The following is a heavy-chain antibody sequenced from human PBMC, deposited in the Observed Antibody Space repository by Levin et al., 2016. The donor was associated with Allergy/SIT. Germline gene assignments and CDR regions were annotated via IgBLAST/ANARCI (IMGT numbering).Heavy chain of an antibody. J-gene: IGHJ6*02. CDR3: ARDLSTMIVVVKIYGMDV. V-gene: IGHV3-30*04. Sequence: VRQAPGKGLEWVAVISYDGSNKYYADSVKGRFTISRDNSKNTLYLQMNSLRAEDTAVYYCARDLSTMIVVVKIYGMDVWGQGTTVTVSS. CDR2: ISYDGSNK. D-gene: IGHD3-22*01.